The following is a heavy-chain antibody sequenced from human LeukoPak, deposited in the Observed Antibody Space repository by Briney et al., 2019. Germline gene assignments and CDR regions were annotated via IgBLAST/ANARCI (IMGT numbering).Heavy chain of an antibody. CDR2: IYPGDSDT. D-gene: IGHD3-3*01. V-gene: IGHV5-51*01. CDR1: GYSFTSYW. CDR3: ARLPDSREFWSGYLFPYYFDY. Sequence: GESPKISCKGSGYSFTSYWIGWVRQMPGKGLEWMGIIYPGDSDTRYSPSFQGQVTISADKSISTAYLQWSSLKASDTAMYYCARLPDSREFWSGYLFPYYFDYWGQGTLVTVSS. J-gene: IGHJ4*02.